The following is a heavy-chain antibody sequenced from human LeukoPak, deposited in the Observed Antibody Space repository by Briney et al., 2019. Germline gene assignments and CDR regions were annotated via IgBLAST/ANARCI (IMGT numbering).Heavy chain of an antibody. V-gene: IGHV3-74*01. D-gene: IGHD3-10*01. Sequence: GGSLRLSCAASGFTFSGSWMHWVRQAPGKGLVWVSRITSDGSGTRYADSVNGRFTISRDNAKNTLYLQMNSLRVEDTAVYYCARDLYHGSGSYYNGVDYWGQGTLVTVSS. CDR1: GFTFSGSW. CDR3: ARDLYHGSGSYYNGVDY. CDR2: ITSDGSGT. J-gene: IGHJ4*02.